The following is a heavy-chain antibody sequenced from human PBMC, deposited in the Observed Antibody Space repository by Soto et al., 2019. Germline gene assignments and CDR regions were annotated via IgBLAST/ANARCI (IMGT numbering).Heavy chain of an antibody. Sequence: QVHLVQSGAEVKKPGASVKVSCRASGYTFTAYFMHWVRQAPGQGLEWMGWINPNHGGTDSAQKFQGRGTLTRDTSTRTFYMELSSLRSDDTAVYFCARSRYGGRLGYFDMWGQGTMVTVSS. CDR2: INPNHGGT. V-gene: IGHV1-2*02. D-gene: IGHD1-26*01. CDR1: GYTFTAYF. J-gene: IGHJ3*02. CDR3: ARSRYGGRLGYFDM.